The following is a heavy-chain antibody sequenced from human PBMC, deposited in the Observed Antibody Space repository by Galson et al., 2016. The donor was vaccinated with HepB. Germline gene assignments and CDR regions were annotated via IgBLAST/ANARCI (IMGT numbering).Heavy chain of an antibody. CDR1: GFTFSSYG. D-gene: IGHD3-9*01. Sequence: SLRLSCAASGFTFSSYGMHWVRQAPGKGLERVGVLWYDGSKTTYAKSVKGRFTISRDNSTNTLYLQMNSLRAEDTAVYYCARGRYDILTLANWGQGTLVTVSS. CDR3: ARGRYDILTLAN. CDR2: LWYDGSKT. J-gene: IGHJ4*02. V-gene: IGHV3-33*01.